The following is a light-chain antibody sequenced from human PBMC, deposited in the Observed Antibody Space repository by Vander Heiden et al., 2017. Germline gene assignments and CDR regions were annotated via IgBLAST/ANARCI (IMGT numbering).Light chain of an antibody. V-gene: IGLV3-19*01. CDR3: NSRDSSGNHPHVV. CDR1: SLRSHY. CDR2: GKN. J-gene: IGLJ2*01. Sequence: SSELTQDPAVSVALGQTVRITCQGDSLRSHYASWYKQKPGQAPVLVIYGKNNWPSGIPDRFSGSSSGNTASLTITGAQAEDEADYYCNSRDSSGNHPHVVFGGGTKLTVL.